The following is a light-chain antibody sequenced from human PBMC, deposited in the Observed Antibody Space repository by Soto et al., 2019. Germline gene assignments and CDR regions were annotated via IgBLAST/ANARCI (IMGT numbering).Light chain of an antibody. Sequence: EIVLTQSPGTLSLSPGERATLSCRASQSVSNNYFAWYQQTPRQAPRLLIYGASNRATGIPDRFSGSGSGTDFTLTISRLEPEDFAVYYCQQYGSSGTFGQGTKVDIK. J-gene: IGKJ1*01. CDR3: QQYGSSGT. CDR1: QSVSNNY. V-gene: IGKV3-20*01. CDR2: GAS.